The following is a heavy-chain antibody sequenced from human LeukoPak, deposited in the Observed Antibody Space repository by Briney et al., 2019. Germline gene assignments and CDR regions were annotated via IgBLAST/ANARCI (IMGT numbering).Heavy chain of an antibody. CDR2: IYGDGSST. CDR1: GFTFSSYW. Sequence: GGSLRLSCVVSGFTFSSYWMHWVRQAPGKGLVWVSRIYGDGSSTSYADSVKGRFTISGDNAKNTLYLQMNSLRAEDTAVYYCAKTIWGHSWGQGTLVTVSS. V-gene: IGHV3-74*01. J-gene: IGHJ4*02. D-gene: IGHD7-27*01. CDR3: AKTIWGHS.